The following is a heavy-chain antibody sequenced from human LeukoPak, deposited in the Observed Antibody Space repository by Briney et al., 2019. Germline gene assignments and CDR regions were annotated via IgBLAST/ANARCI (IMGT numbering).Heavy chain of an antibody. CDR1: GYTFTGYY. CDR3: ARHLAGSGSYFPGYDWFDP. Sequence: RGASVKVSCKASGYTFTGYYMHWVRQAPGQGLEWMGWINPNSGGTNYAQKFQGRVTMTRDTSISTAYMELSRLRSDDTAVYYCARHLAGSGSYFPGYDWFDPWGQGTLVTVSS. CDR2: INPNSGGT. D-gene: IGHD1-26*01. V-gene: IGHV1-2*02. J-gene: IGHJ5*02.